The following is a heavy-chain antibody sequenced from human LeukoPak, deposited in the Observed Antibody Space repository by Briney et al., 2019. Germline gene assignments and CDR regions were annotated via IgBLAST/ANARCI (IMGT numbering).Heavy chain of an antibody. V-gene: IGHV4-31*03. CDR2: IYYSGST. CDR3: ARDSRIEYYYDRSGVPGGTFDI. CDR1: GGSISSGGYY. Sequence: KPSQTLSLTCTVSGGSISSGGYYWSWIRQHPGKGLEWIGYIYYSGSTYYNPSLKSRVTISVDTSKNQFSLKLSSVTAADTAVYYCARDSRIEYYYDRSGVPGGTFDIWGQGTMVTVSS. D-gene: IGHD3-22*01. J-gene: IGHJ3*02.